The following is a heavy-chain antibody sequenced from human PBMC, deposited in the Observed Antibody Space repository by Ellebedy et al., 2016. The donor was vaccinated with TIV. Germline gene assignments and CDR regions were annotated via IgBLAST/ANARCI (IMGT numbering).Heavy chain of an antibody. V-gene: IGHV3-30*04. CDR3: ATESDGFYHHTLAY. D-gene: IGHD5-24*01. Sequence: GGSLRLSCVTSGFSFSDYAMHWVRQAPGKGLDWVALITYDGSKNQYADSVRGRFTISRDNSNNMVYLQMTSLRAEDTALYYCATESDGFYHHTLAYWGQGTLVIVSS. J-gene: IGHJ4*02. CDR2: ITYDGSKN. CDR1: GFSFSDYA.